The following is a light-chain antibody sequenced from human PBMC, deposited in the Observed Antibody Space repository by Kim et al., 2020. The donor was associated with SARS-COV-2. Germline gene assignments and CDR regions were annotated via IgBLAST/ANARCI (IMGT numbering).Light chain of an antibody. CDR3: QQYYSTLT. V-gene: IGKV4-1*01. Sequence: DIVMTQSPDSLAVSLGERATINCKSSQSVLYSSNNKNYLAWYQQKQGQPPKLLIYWASTRESGVPDRFSGSGSGTDFTLTISSLQAEDVAVYYCQQYYSTLTFGGGTKVDIK. CDR1: QSVLYSSNNKNY. CDR2: WAS. J-gene: IGKJ4*01.